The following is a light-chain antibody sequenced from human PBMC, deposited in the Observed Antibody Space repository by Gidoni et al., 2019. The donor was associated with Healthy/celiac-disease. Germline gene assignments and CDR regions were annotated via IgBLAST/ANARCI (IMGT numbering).Light chain of an antibody. V-gene: IGKV1-39*01. Sequence: DIQMTQSPSSLSASVGDRVTITCRESQSISSYLNWYQQKPGKAPKLLIYAASSLQSGVPSRFSGSGSGTDFTFTISSLQPEDFATYYCQQSYSTLSFGQXTKLEIK. CDR1: QSISSY. J-gene: IGKJ2*01. CDR3: QQSYSTLS. CDR2: AAS.